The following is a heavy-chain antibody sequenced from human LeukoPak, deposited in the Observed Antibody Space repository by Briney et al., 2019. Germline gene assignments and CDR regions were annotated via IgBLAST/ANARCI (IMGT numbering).Heavy chain of an antibody. J-gene: IGHJ6*02. CDR2: ISGSGGST. D-gene: IGHD1-1*01. Sequence: GGSLRLSCAASGFTFSSYAMSWVRQAPGKGLEWVSAISGSGGSTYYADSVKGRFTISRDNSKNTLYLQMNSLRAEDTAVYYCATLEPGGRYDMDYYYGMDVWGQGTTVTVSS. V-gene: IGHV3-23*01. CDR3: ATLEPGGRYDMDYYYGMDV. CDR1: GFTFSSYA.